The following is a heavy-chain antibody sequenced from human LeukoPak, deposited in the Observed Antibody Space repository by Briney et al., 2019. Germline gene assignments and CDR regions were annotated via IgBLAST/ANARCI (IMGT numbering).Heavy chain of an antibody. J-gene: IGHJ4*02. CDR2: IYYSGST. D-gene: IGHD5-24*01. CDR1: GGSISSHY. Sequence: SETLSLTCTVSGGSISSHYWSWIRQPPGKGLEWIGYIYYSGSTNYNPSLKSRVAISVDTSKNQFSLKLSSVTAADTAVYYCARLGRDGYKIHVDYWGQGALVTVSS. V-gene: IGHV4-59*08. CDR3: ARLGRDGYKIHVDY.